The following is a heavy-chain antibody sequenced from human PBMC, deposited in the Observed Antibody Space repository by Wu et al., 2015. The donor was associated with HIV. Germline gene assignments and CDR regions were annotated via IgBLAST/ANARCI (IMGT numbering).Heavy chain of an antibody. CDR3: ARVATQLWLGSEYYYMDV. V-gene: IGHV1-2*06. CDR2: ISPNSGGT. J-gene: IGHJ6*03. D-gene: IGHD5-18*01. CDR1: GDSLDNVA. Sequence: VQSGAELKKPGSSMRVSCESTGDSLDNVAVHWVRQAPGQGLEWMGRISPNSGGTSYAEKFQGRVTMTSDTSISTAYMELSRLISDDTAVYYCARVATQLWLGSEYYYMDVWGKGTTVIVSS.